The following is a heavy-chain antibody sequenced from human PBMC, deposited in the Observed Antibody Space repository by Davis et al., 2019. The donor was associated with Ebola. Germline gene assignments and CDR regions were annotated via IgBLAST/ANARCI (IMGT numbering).Heavy chain of an antibody. J-gene: IGHJ6*02. Sequence: AASVKVSCKASGGTFSSYAISWVRQAPGQGLEWMGGIIPIFGTANYAQKFQGRVTITADESTSTAYMELSSLRSEDTAVYYCARGGGSGSLGYGMDVWGQGTTVTVSS. CDR1: GGTFSSYA. V-gene: IGHV1-69*13. CDR2: IIPIFGTA. CDR3: ARGGGSGSLGYGMDV. D-gene: IGHD3-10*01.